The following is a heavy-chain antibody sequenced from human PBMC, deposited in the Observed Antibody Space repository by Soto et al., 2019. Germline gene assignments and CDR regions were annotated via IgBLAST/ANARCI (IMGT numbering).Heavy chain of an antibody. CDR3: ARDFPYSGYDLSNWFDP. CDR1: GFTFSSYG. V-gene: IGHV3-33*01. J-gene: IGHJ5*02. D-gene: IGHD5-12*01. Sequence: GESLKISCAASGFTFSSYGMHWVRQAPGKGLEWVAVIWYDGSNKYYADSVKGRFTISRDNSKNTLYLQMNSLRAEDTAVYYCARDFPYSGYDLSNWFDPWGQGTLVTVSS. CDR2: IWYDGSNK.